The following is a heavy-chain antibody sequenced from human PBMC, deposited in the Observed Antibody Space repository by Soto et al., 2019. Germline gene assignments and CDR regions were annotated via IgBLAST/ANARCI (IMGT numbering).Heavy chain of an antibody. J-gene: IGHJ4*02. CDR1: GGSISSSNW. CDR3: ARVFTPNIAAAGTFDY. CDR2: IFHSGST. D-gene: IGHD6-13*01. V-gene: IGHV4-4*02. Sequence: PSETLSLTCAVSGGSISSSNWWSWVRQPPGKGLEWIGEIFHSGSTNYNPSLKSRVTISVDKSKNQFSLNLNSVTAADTAVYYCARVFTPNIAAAGTFDYWGQGTLVTVSS.